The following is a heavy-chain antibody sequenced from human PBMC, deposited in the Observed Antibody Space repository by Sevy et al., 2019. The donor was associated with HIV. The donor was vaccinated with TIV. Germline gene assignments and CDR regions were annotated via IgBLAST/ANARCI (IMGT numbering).Heavy chain of an antibody. J-gene: IGHJ4*02. CDR3: AGDSSGMWGPVDY. D-gene: IGHD6-25*01. V-gene: IGHV4-59*01. CDR1: GGSISSYY. CDR2: IYYSGST. Sequence: SETLSRTCTVSGGSISSYYWSWIRQPPGKGLEWIGYIYYSGSTNYNPSLKSRVTISVDTSKNQFSLKLSSVTAADTAVYYCAGDSSGMWGPVDYWGQGTLVTVSS.